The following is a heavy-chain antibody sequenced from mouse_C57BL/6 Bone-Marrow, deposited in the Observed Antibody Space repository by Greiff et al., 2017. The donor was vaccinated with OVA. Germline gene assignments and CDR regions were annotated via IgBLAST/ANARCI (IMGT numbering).Heavy chain of an antibody. CDR2: IDPSDSYT. D-gene: IGHD2-3*01. V-gene: IGHV1-50*01. Sequence: QVQLQQPGAELVKPGASVKLSCKASGYTFTSYWMQWVKQRPGQGLEWIGEIDPSDSYTNYNQKFKGKATLTVDTSSSTAYMQLSSLTSEDSAVYYCAREGYYEAMDYWGQGTSVTVSS. CDR1: GYTFTSYW. J-gene: IGHJ4*01. CDR3: AREGYYEAMDY.